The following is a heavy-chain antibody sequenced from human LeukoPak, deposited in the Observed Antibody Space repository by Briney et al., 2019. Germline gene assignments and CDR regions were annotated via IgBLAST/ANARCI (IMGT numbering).Heavy chain of an antibody. J-gene: IGHJ5*02. Sequence: GGSLRLSCAASGFSFRNYWRHWVGQAPGKGLVWVSRLGTDGTYTNYADSVTGRFTISRDNAKNTLYLQMDSLRAEDTSFYYCVRDPSNSGNWFDLWGQGTLVTVSS. CDR2: LGTDGTYT. CDR3: VRDPSNSGNWFDL. V-gene: IGHV3-74*01. CDR1: GFSFRNYW. D-gene: IGHD4-11*01.